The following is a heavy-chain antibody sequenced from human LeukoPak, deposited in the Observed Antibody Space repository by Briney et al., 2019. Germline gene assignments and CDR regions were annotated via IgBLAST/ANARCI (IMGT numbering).Heavy chain of an antibody. CDR2: ITSSGDAT. V-gene: IGHV3-23*01. CDR3: AKDRPNYHESNGHYYRPSGDS. J-gene: IGHJ5*01. CDR1: GFTFNIYS. Sequence: GGSLRLSCAASGFTFNIYSMSWVRQAPGKGLEWVSSITSSGDATFYADSVKDRFTISRDNSRNMLYLQMSRLRAEDTALYYCAKDRPNYHESNGHYYRPSGDSWGQGTLVTVSS. D-gene: IGHD3-22*01.